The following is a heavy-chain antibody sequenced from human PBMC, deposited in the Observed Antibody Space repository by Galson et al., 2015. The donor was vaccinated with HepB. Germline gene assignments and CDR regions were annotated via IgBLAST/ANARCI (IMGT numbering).Heavy chain of an antibody. D-gene: IGHD4/OR15-4a*01. V-gene: IGHV3-73*01. Sequence: SLRLSCAASGFTFSGSAMHWVRQASGRGLEWVGRIGSKANSYATAYAASVKGRFTISRDDSKNTAYMQMNSLRAEDTGVYYCATTKFGSGAYWTFEIWGQGTLVTVSS. CDR1: GFTFSGSA. J-gene: IGHJ3*02. CDR2: IGSKANSYAT. CDR3: ATTKFGSGAYWTFEI.